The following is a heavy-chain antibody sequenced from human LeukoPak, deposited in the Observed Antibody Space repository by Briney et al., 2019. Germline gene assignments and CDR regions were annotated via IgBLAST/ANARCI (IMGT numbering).Heavy chain of an antibody. CDR3: ARDRASYLWFGELRSDYYYGMDV. V-gene: IGHV4-34*01. D-gene: IGHD3-10*01. CDR1: GGSFSGYY. CDR2: INHSGST. Sequence: SETLSLTCAVYGGSFSGYYWSWIRQPPGKGLEWIGEINHSGSTNYNPSLKSRVTISVDTSKNQFSLKLSSVTAADTAVYYCARDRASYLWFGELRSDYYYGMDVWGQGTTVTVSS. J-gene: IGHJ6*02.